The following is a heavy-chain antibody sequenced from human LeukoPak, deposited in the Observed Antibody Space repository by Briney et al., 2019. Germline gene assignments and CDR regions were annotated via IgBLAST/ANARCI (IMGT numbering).Heavy chain of an antibody. D-gene: IGHD3-10*02. V-gene: IGHV1-2*02. CDR2: INPKTGGI. J-gene: IGHJ5*02. Sequence: AASVTVSCKTSGYTFCDFYIHWVRQAPGQGLEWMGWINPKTGGITYSQKFKGRVTMTRDTSLNTAHMEVTGLTFGDTAVYYCAREWGPNYVQGWFDPWGQGTPVSVSS. CDR3: AREWGPNYVQGWFDP. CDR1: GYTFCDFY.